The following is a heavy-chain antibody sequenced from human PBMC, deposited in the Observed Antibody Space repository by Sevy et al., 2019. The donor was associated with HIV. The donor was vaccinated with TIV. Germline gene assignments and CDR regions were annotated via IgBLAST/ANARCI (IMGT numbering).Heavy chain of an antibody. CDR1: GFTFSDYY. Sequence: GGSLRLSCAASGFTFSDYYMSWIRQAPGKGLEWLTYISSSSDRIYYADSVKGRFTISRDNAKNSLYLQMNSLRAEDTAVYYSGIDHPPQGDYGLEVLDYWGQGTLVTVSS. J-gene: IGHJ4*02. V-gene: IGHV3-11*01. CDR3: GIDHPPQGDYGLEVLDY. D-gene: IGHD4-17*01. CDR2: ISSSSDRI.